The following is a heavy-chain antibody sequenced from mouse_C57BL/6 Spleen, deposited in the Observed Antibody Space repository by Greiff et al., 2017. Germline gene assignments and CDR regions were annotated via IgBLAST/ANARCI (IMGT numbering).Heavy chain of an antibody. J-gene: IGHJ2*01. CDR1: GFTFSSYT. CDR3: ARGDSSGYLYYFDY. Sequence: EVQLVESGGGLVKPGGSLKLSCAASGFTFSSYTMSWVRQTPEKRLEWVATISGGGGNTYYPDSVKGRFPISRDNAKNTLYLQMSSLRAEDTALYYCARGDSSGYLYYFDYWGQGTTLTVSS. V-gene: IGHV5-9*01. D-gene: IGHD3-2*02. CDR2: ISGGGGNT.